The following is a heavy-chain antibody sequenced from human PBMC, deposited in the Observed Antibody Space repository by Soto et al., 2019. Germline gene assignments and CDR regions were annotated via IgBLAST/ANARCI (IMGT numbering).Heavy chain of an antibody. CDR1: GFTFSSYA. Sequence: GGSLRLSCAASGFTFSSYAMSWVRQAPGEGLEWVSAISGSGGSTYYADSVKGRFTISRDNSKNTLYLQMNSLRAEDTAVYYCAKDLNYRPLTSADYWGQGTLVTVSS. D-gene: IGHD4-4*01. J-gene: IGHJ4*02. CDR3: AKDLNYRPLTSADY. V-gene: IGHV3-23*01. CDR2: ISGSGGST.